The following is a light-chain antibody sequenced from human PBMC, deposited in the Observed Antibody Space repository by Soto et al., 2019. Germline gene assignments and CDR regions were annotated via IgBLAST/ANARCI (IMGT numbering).Light chain of an antibody. CDR1: QRVSSNK. J-gene: IGKJ1*01. V-gene: IGKV3-20*01. CDR2: STS. CDR3: QQYGDSQT. Sequence: EVVLTQSPGTLSLSPGERATLSCRASQRVSSNKSAWYQQKPGQAPRLLIYSTSNRATGIPDRFRGSGSWTDFTLTITRLEPEDFAVYYCQQYGDSQTFGQGTKVDIK.